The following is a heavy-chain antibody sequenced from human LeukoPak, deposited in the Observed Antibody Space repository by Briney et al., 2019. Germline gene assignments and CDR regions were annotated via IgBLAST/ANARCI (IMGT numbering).Heavy chain of an antibody. V-gene: IGHV7-4-1*01. CDR3: ARTAATGVTIDF. Sequence: ASVKVSCKVSGDTLTELSMHWVRQAPGQGLEWMGWINTNTGNPTYGQGFTGRLVFSLDTSASTAYMQISSLKPEDTAVYYCARTAATGVTIDFWGQGTLVTVSS. J-gene: IGHJ4*02. CDR2: INTNTGNP. CDR1: GDTLTELS. D-gene: IGHD2-2*01.